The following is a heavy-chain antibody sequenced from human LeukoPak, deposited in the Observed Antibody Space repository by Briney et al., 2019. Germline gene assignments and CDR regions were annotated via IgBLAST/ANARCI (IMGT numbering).Heavy chain of an antibody. Sequence: ASVKVSCRASGYTFTTYGITWVRQAPGQGLEWLGWISSYNDNTNYAQEFQGRVTITTDTSTSTAYMELRSLRSDDTAVYYCARAGTTSSSTPDYWGQGTLVTVSS. CDR1: GYTFTTYG. D-gene: IGHD6-6*01. V-gene: IGHV1-18*01. CDR3: ARAGTTSSSTPDY. CDR2: ISSYNDNT. J-gene: IGHJ4*02.